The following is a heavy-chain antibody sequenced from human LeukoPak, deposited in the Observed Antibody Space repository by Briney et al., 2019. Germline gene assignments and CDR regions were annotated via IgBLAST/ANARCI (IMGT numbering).Heavy chain of an antibody. V-gene: IGHV3-13*01. CDR2: IGTAGDT. J-gene: IGHJ5*02. D-gene: IGHD3-9*01. Sequence: PGGSLRLSCAASGFTFSSYDMHWVRQPTGKGLEWVSAIGTAGDTYYSHSVKGRFTISRENAKNSLYLHMDSLSAGDTAVYFCARGHMLTGYYNFAWFDHWGQGTLVTVSS. CDR3: ARGHMLTGYYNFAWFDH. CDR1: GFTFSSYD.